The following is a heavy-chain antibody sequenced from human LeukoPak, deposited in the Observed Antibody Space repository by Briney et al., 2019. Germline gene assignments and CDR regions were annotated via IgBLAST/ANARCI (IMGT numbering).Heavy chain of an antibody. CDR3: ASGIRERGFDY. Sequence: GGSLRLSCAASGFTFSTYAMNWVRQAPGRGLEWVSSINPSGSTIFYPDSVKGRFTISRDNAKNSLYLQMNSLRAEDTALYFCASGIRERGFDYWGQGTLVTVSS. D-gene: IGHD1-1*01. V-gene: IGHV3-21*01. CDR1: GFTFSTYA. CDR2: INPSGSTI. J-gene: IGHJ4*02.